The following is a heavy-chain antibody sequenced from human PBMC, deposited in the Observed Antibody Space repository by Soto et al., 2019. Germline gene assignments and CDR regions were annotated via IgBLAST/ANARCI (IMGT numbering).Heavy chain of an antibody. CDR3: ASGQTSYGSGSYYFDY. CDR2: IYYSGST. Sequence: QVQLQESGPGLVKPSQTLSLTCTVSGGSISSGGYYWSWIRQHPGKGLAWIGYIYYSGSTYYNPSLKSRVTISEDTSKNLFSLKLSSVTAADTAVYYCASGQTSYGSGSYYFDYWVQGTLVTVSS. J-gene: IGHJ4*02. D-gene: IGHD3-10*01. CDR1: GGSISSGGYY. V-gene: IGHV4-31*03.